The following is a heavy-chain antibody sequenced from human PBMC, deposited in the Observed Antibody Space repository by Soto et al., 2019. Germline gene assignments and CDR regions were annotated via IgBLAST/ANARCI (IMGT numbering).Heavy chain of an antibody. CDR1: GGTFSSYA. D-gene: IGHD3-3*01. CDR2: IIPIFGTA. CDR3: ARDCDYDFWSGYYTETPPYYYYGMDV. Sequence: SVKVSCKASGGTFSSYAISWVRQAPGQGLEWMGVIIPIFGTANYAQKFQGRVTITADESTSTAYMELSSLRSEDTAVYYCARDCDYDFWSGYYTETPPYYYYGMDVWGQGTTVTVSS. J-gene: IGHJ6*02. V-gene: IGHV1-69*13.